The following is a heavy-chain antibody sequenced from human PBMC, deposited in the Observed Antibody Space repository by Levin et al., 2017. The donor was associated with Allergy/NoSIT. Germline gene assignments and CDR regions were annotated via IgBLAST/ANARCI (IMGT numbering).Heavy chain of an antibody. J-gene: IGHJ4*02. CDR1: GSQFTDYW. CDR3: ARQSDELPPYDGEWVDEHYFDH. D-gene: IGHD3-10*01. V-gene: IGHV5-51*01. CDR2: IYPGDSET. Sequence: TGGSLRLSCQGSGSQFTDYWIGWVRQLPGKGLEWMGNIYPGDSETRSSPSFQGQVTFSVDKSMNTAYLQWDSLRASDTAMYYCARQSDELPPYDGEWVDEHYFDHWGQGTLVTVSS.